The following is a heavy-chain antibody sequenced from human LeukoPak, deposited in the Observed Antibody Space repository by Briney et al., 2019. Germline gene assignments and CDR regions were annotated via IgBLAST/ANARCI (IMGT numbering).Heavy chain of an antibody. V-gene: IGHV1-2*02. CDR1: GYTFTGYY. CDR3: ARLTYYDYVWGSYRSTEFDY. Sequence: ASVKVSCKASGYTFTGYYMHWVRQAPGQGLEWMGWINPNSGGTKYAQKFQGGVTMTRDTSISTAYMEVSRLRSDDTAVYYCARLTYYDYVWGSYRSTEFDYWGQGTLVTVSS. J-gene: IGHJ4*02. D-gene: IGHD3-16*02. CDR2: INPNSGGT.